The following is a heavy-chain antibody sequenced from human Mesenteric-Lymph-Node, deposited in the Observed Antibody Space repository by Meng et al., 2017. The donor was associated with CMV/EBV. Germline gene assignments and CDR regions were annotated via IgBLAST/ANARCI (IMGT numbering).Heavy chain of an antibody. CDR1: GYTFTDYS. J-gene: IGHJ3*02. V-gene: IGHV1-69*05. D-gene: IGHD3-3*01. Sequence: SVKVSCKASGYTFTDYSMNWVRQAPGQGLEWMGWIIPIFGTANYAQKFQGRVTITTDESTSTAYMELSSLRSEDTAVYYCARGTYYDFWSGYDAFDIWGQGTMVTVSS. CDR2: IIPIFGTA. CDR3: ARGTYYDFWSGYDAFDI.